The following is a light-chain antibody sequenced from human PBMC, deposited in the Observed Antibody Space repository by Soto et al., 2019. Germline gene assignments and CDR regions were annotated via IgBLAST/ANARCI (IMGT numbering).Light chain of an antibody. V-gene: IGKV3-20*01. J-gene: IGKJ1*01. Sequence: EIVLTQSPCTLSLSPGERATLSFMASQSVRSDYLAWYQQKPGQAPRLHIYGASTRATGIPDRFTGSGSGTDFTLTVSRLEPEDFAVYYCQQYGGSRTFGQGTKVDIK. CDR1: QSVRSDY. CDR3: QQYGGSRT. CDR2: GAS.